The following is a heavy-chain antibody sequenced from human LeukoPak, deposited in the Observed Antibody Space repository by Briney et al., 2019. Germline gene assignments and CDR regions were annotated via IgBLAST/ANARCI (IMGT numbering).Heavy chain of an antibody. CDR3: ARSDDYGDYLVDY. D-gene: IGHD4-17*01. V-gene: IGHV3-21*01. CDR1: GFTFSSYA. Sequence: KPGGSLRLSCAASGFTFSSYAMNWVRQAPGKGLEWVSSITSSSGYIYYAGSMKGRFTTSRDNAKNSLYLQMNSLRAEDTAVYYCARSDDYGDYLVDYWGQGTMVTVSS. CDR2: ITSSSGYI. J-gene: IGHJ4*02.